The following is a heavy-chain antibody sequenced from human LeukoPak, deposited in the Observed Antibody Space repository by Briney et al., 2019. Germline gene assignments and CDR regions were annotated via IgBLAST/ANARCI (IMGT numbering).Heavy chain of an antibody. CDR3: ARDPLDISRWANAFEI. CDR2: ISYDGNNK. CDR1: GYTFTHYG. D-gene: IGHD5-12*01. V-gene: IGHV3-30*03. Sequence: GGSLRLSCVISGYTFTHYGFHWVRQAPGKALEWVAYISYDGNNKYEDSVKGRFTISRDNSKNTLHLQMNGLRAEDTAVYYCARDPLDISRWANAFEIWGQGTTVIVSS. J-gene: IGHJ3*02.